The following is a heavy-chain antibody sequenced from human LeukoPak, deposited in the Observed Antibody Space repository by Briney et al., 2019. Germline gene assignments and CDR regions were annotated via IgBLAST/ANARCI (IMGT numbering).Heavy chain of an antibody. V-gene: IGHV4-34*01. CDR3: ARGPVRLARPYDY. Sequence: GSLRLSCAASGFSFNNAWMAWVRQPPGKGLEWIGEINHTGSTNYNPSFKSRVTMSADTPKNQLSLNLTSVTAADTAVYYCARGPVRLARPYDYWGQGTLVTVSS. CDR2: INHTGST. J-gene: IGHJ4*02. D-gene: IGHD3-9*01. CDR1: GFSFNNAW.